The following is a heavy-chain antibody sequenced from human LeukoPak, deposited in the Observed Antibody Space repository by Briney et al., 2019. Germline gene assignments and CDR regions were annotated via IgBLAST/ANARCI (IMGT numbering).Heavy chain of an antibody. CDR2: ISGSGGST. J-gene: IGHJ4*02. CDR3: AKDSRPHGGGSCWRY. V-gene: IGHV3-23*01. D-gene: IGHD2-15*01. Sequence: GGSLRLSCAASGFTFSSYAMSWVRQAPGKGLEWVSAISGSGGSTYYADSVKGRFTISRDNSKNTLYLQMNSLRAEDTAVYYCAKDSRPHGGGSCWRYWGQGTLVTVSS. CDR1: GFTFSSYA.